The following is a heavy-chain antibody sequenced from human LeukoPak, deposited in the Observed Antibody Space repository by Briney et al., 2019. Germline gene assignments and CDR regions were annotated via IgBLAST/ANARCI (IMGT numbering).Heavy chain of an antibody. CDR3: ARNAAHEYYFDY. J-gene: IGHJ4*02. V-gene: IGHV4-39*07. Sequence: PSETLSLTCTVSGGSISSGSYYWGWIRQPPGKGLEWIGNIHYSGITYYNPSLKSRVTISVDKSKNQFSLKLSSVTAADTAVYYCARNAAHEYYFDYWGQGTLVTVSS. CDR2: IHYSGIT. CDR1: GGSISSGSYY. D-gene: IGHD2-15*01.